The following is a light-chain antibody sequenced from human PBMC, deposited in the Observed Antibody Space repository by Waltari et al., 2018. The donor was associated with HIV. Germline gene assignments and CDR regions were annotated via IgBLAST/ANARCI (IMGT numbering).Light chain of an antibody. CDR2: DTK. J-gene: IGLJ3*02. CDR1: TGAVTSGHS. Sequence: QAVVTQEPSLTVSPGDTVTLTCGSSTGAVTSGHSPYWFQQKPGQAPTTVIYDTKNKPSWTPARFSGSLVGDKAALTLSGAQPEDEADYYCLLSYSGGPWVFGGGTKLTVL. CDR3: LLSYSGGPWV. V-gene: IGLV7-46*01.